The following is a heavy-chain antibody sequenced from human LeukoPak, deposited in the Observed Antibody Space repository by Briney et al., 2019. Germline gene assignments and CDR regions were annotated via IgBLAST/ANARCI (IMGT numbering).Heavy chain of an antibody. V-gene: IGHV3-48*01. CDR1: GFTFSSYS. CDR2: ISSSSSTI. Sequence: GGSLRLSCAASGFTFSSYSMNWVRQAPGKGLEWVSYISSSSSTIYYADSVKGRFTISRDNAKNSLYLQMNSLRAEDTAVYYCARNKRPKDIVVVPAAIRDPGDFDYWGQGTLVTVSS. CDR3: ARNKRPKDIVVVPAAIRDPGDFDY. J-gene: IGHJ4*02. D-gene: IGHD2-2*02.